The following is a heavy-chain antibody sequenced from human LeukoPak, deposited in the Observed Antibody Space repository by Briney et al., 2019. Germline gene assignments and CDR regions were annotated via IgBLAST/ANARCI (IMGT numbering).Heavy chain of an antibody. D-gene: IGHD3-22*01. CDR1: GFTFSNYA. CDR3: ARVLRDISGYYDY. Sequence: GGSLRLSCAASGFTFSNYALHLVRQAPGKGLEYVSAISINGDNTYYANSVKGRFTISRDNSKNTLYLQMGSLRAEDMAVYYCARVLRDISGYYDYWGQGTLVTVSS. V-gene: IGHV3-64*01. CDR2: ISINGDNT. J-gene: IGHJ4*02.